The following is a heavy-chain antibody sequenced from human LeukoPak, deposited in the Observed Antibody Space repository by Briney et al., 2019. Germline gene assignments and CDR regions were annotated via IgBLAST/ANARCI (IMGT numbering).Heavy chain of an antibody. V-gene: IGHV5-51*01. D-gene: IGHD5-18*01. CDR1: GYSITSYW. CDR2: IYPGDSDT. CDR3: ARQQRYSYGHNWFDP. Sequence: GESLKISCKGSGYSITSYWIGWVRQMPGKGLEWMGIIYPGDSDTRYSPSFQGQVTISADKSISTAYLQWSSLKASDTAMYYCARQQRYSYGHNWFDPWGQGTLVTVSS. J-gene: IGHJ5*02.